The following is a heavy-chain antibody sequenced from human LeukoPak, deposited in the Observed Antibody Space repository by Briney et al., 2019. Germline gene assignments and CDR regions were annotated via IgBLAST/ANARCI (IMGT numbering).Heavy chain of an antibody. CDR1: GFTFSSYW. D-gene: IGHD6-19*01. J-gene: IGHJ4*02. V-gene: IGHV3-74*01. Sequence: GGSLRLSCAASGFTFSSYWMHWVRQAPGKGLVWVLHINNDGSATTYADSVKGRFTISRDNAKNTLYLQMNSLRADDTAVHFCARSAGWATFDYWGQGTLVTVSS. CDR2: INNDGSAT. CDR3: ARSAGWATFDY.